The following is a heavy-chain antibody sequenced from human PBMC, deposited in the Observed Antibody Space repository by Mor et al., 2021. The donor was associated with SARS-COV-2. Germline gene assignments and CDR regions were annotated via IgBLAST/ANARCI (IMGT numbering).Heavy chain of an antibody. V-gene: IGHV6-1*01. Sequence: KSRITISPDTSKNQFTLQLKSVAPDDTALYYCARQLTGDRSGFDIWGQGTMVTVSS. CDR3: ARQLTGDRSGFDI. J-gene: IGHJ3*02. D-gene: IGHD7-27*01.